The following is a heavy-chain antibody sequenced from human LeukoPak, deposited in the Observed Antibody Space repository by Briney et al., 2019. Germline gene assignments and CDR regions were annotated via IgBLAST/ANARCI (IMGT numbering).Heavy chain of an antibody. Sequence: SQTLSLTCTVSGGSISSGSYYWSWIRQPAGKGLEWIGRIYTSGSTNYNPSLKSRVTISVDTSKNQFSLKLSSVTAADTAVYYCARDGGRTSFRIVGANRAGNVYGLWGQGTLVTVSS. CDR3: ARDGGRTSFRIVGANRAGNVYGL. CDR1: GGSISSGSYY. CDR2: IYTSGST. V-gene: IGHV4-61*02. J-gene: IGHJ4*02. D-gene: IGHD1-26*01.